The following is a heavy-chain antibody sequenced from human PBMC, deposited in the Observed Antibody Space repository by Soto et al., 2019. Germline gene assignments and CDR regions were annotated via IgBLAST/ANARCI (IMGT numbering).Heavy chain of an antibody. Sequence: SETLSLTCTVSGGSISSGGYYWSWIRQHPGKGLEWIGYIYYSGSTYYNPSLKSRVTISLDTSKNQFSLKVSSVTAADSAIYYCARVATYYYDSSGYYPDYWGQGTLVTVSS. D-gene: IGHD3-22*01. V-gene: IGHV4-31*03. J-gene: IGHJ4*02. CDR3: ARVATYYYDSSGYYPDY. CDR1: GGSISSGGYY. CDR2: IYYSGST.